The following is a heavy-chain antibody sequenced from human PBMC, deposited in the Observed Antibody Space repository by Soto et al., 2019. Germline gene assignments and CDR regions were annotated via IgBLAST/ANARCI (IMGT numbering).Heavy chain of an antibody. D-gene: IGHD3-16*01. Sequence: QVQLVQSGAEVKKPGASVKVSCKASGYTFTNFGISWVRQAPGQGLEWMGWISAYNGNTNHAQNFQGRVTMTTDTSTSPAYMVLRKLRSDGTAVYYCARGGTPIYYWGEGTLVTVAS. J-gene: IGHJ4*02. CDR3: ARGGTPIYY. CDR2: ISAYNGNT. CDR1: GYTFTNFG. V-gene: IGHV1-18*01.